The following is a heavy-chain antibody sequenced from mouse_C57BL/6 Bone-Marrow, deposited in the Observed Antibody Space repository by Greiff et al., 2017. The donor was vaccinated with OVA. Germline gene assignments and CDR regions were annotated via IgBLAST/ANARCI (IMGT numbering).Heavy chain of an antibody. CDR2: ISDGGSYT. CDR1: GFTFSSYA. Sequence: EVMLVESGGGLVKPGGSLKLSCAASGFTFSSYAMSWVRQTPEKRLEWVATISDGGSYTYYPDNVKGRFTISRDNAKNNLYLQMSHLKSEDTAMYYCAREGPLYAMDYWGQGTSVTVSS. J-gene: IGHJ4*01. V-gene: IGHV5-4*01. CDR3: AREGPLYAMDY.